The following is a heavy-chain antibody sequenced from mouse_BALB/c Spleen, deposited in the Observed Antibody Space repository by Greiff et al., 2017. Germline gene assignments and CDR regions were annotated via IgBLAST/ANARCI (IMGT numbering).Heavy chain of an antibody. D-gene: IGHD2-1*01. V-gene: IGHV2-9*02. J-gene: IGHJ4*01. CDR3: ARDQDYGNYGYAMDY. Sequence: VQLQESGPGLVAPSQSLSITCTVSGFSLTSYGVHWVRQPPGKGLEWLGVIWAGGSTNYNSALMSRLSISKDNSKIQVFLTMNSLQTDDTAMYYCARDQDYGNYGYAMDYWGQGTSVTVSS. CDR1: GFSLTSYG. CDR2: IWAGGST.